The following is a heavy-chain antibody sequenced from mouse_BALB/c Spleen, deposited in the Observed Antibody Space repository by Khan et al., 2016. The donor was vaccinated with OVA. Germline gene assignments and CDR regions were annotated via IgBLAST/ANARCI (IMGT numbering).Heavy chain of an antibody. D-gene: IGHD2-13*01. CDR3: GRADYGDFAY. CDR2: ISDGGCST. V-gene: IGHV5-4*02. CDR1: GFTFSDYY. J-gene: IGHJ3*01. Sequence: EVELVESGGGLVKPGGSLKLSCAASGFTFSDYYMYWVRQTPEKRLEWVATISDGGCSTFYPATVKGQFTISRDNAKNTLDLQMSNLKSEDTAIYCGGRADYGDFAYWGQGTLVTVSA.